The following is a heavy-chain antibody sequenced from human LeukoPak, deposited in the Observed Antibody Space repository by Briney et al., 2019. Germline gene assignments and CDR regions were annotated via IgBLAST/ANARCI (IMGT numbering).Heavy chain of an antibody. CDR3: ARAPWSYQLLSPFDY. Sequence: PSETLSLTCTVSGGSLRRGDYYWSWIRQPPGKGLECLGYIYYTGSAYYNPSLKSRVTISVDTSKNQFSLRLSSVAAADTAVYFCARAPWSYQLLSPFDYWGQGTLVTVSS. CDR2: IYYTGSA. D-gene: IGHD2-2*01. CDR1: GGSLRRGDYY. V-gene: IGHV4-30-4*08. J-gene: IGHJ4*02.